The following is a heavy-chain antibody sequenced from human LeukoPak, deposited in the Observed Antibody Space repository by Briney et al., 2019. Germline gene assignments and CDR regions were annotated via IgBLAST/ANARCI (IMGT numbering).Heavy chain of an antibody. CDR2: ISYDGSNK. D-gene: IGHD6-19*01. J-gene: IGHJ4*02. V-gene: IGHV3-30*03. CDR3: ASVAVAGYFDS. CDR1: GFTFSSYG. Sequence: PGGSLRLSCAASGFTFSSYGMHWVRQAPGKGLEWVAVISYDGSNKYYADSVKGRFTISRDNAKNSLYLQMNSLRAEDTAVYYCASVAVAGYFDSWGQGTLVTVSS.